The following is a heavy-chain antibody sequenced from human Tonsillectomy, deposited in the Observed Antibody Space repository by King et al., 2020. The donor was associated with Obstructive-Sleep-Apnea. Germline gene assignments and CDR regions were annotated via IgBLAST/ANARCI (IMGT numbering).Heavy chain of an antibody. D-gene: IGHD3-10*01. CDR2: ISPDGSNT. CDR3: SRDTFYGSGSHPKIFFGMDA. CDR1: GFTFNNYW. J-gene: IGHJ6*02. V-gene: IGHV3-74*01. Sequence: QLVQSGGGLVQPGGSLRFSCAASGFTFNNYWMHWVRQAPGKGLMWVSRISPDGSNTVYADSVKGRLTVSRDNAKNTLFLQVDSLRADDTAVYYCSRDTFYGSGSHPKIFFGMDAWGQGTTVSVSS.